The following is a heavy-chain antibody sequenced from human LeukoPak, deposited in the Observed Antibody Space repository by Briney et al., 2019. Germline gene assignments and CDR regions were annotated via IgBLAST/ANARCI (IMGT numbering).Heavy chain of an antibody. CDR1: GDSITNTF. Sequence: PSETLSLTCTVSGDSITNTFVNWIRQPAGKGLEWIGRIYNDGTTDYNPSLKSRFIMSVDASKKQFPLKLTSVTSAETAVYYCARAVAAAPVGYHFYYIAVWGTGTTVTVSS. CDR3: ARAVAAAPVGYHFYYIAV. D-gene: IGHD2-15*01. J-gene: IGHJ6*03. V-gene: IGHV4-4*07. CDR2: IYNDGTT.